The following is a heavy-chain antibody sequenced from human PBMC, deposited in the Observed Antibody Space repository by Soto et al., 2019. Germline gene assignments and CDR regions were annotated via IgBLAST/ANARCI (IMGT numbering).Heavy chain of an antibody. J-gene: IGHJ4*02. CDR3: TTDYFGDYYFDY. V-gene: IGHV3-15*07. Sequence: VQLVESGGDLVKPGGSLRLSCVVSGITFSNSWLNWVRQAPGKGLEWVGRIKSKTDGGATDDAAPVKGRFTISRDDGLNTVFLQMTSQKTEDTALYYGTTDYFGDYYFDYWGQGTLVTVSS. CDR1: GITFSNSW. D-gene: IGHD4-17*01. CDR2: IKSKTDGGAT.